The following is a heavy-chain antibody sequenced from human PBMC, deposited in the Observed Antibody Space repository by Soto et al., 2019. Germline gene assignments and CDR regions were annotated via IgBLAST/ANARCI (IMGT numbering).Heavy chain of an antibody. V-gene: IGHV4-34*01. D-gene: IGHD1-26*01. CDR1: GGSFRGYF. CDR2: INDSGNT. Sequence: PSETLSLTCSVSGGSFRGYFWSWIRQSPAKGLEWIGEINDSGNTYYNPSFKSRLTISVDTSTSQISLRLTSVTAADSAVYYCQVGDFWGQGTRVTVSS. J-gene: IGHJ4*02. CDR3: QVGDF.